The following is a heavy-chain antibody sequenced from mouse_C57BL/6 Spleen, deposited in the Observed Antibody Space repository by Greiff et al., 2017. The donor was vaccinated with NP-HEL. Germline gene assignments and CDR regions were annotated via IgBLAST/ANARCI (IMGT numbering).Heavy chain of an antibody. J-gene: IGHJ2*01. Sequence: EVKLMESGAELVRPGASVKLSCTASGFNITDDYMHWVKQRPEQGLEWIGWIDPENGDTEYASKFQGKATITADTSSNTAYLQLSSLTSEDTAVYYCTTRYYGSSYVNFDYWGQGTTLTVSS. D-gene: IGHD1-1*01. CDR2: IDPENGDT. CDR1: GFNITDDY. CDR3: TTRYYGSSYVNFDY. V-gene: IGHV14-4*01.